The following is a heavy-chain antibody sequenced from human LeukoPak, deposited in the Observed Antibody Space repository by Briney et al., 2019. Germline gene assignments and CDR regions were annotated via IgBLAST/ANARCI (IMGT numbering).Heavy chain of an antibody. CDR3: ARRSSSWKNWFDP. D-gene: IGHD6-13*01. Sequence: PSETLSLTCTVSGGSLDSNSWTSIRPPPGKGLEWIWYIYYSGTTNYNPSLKSRGTISVDMYKNQFSLKLSSVTAADTAVYYCARRSSSWKNWFDPWGQGTLVTVSS. CDR2: IYYSGTT. V-gene: IGHV4-59*01. J-gene: IGHJ5*02. CDR1: GGSLDSNS.